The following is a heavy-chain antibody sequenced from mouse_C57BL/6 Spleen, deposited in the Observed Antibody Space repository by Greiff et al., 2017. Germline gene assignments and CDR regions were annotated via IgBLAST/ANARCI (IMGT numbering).Heavy chain of an antibody. J-gene: IGHJ2*01. CDR1: GYTFTSYG. CDR2: IYPRSGNT. D-gene: IGHD1-1*01. V-gene: IGHV1-81*01. Sequence: QVHVKQSGAELARPGASVKLSCKASGYTFTSYGISWVKQRTGQGLEWIGEIYPRSGNTYYNEKFKGKATLTADKSSSTAYMELRSLTSEDSAVYFCARTLITTVVEDYWGQGTTLTVSS. CDR3: ARTLITTVVEDY.